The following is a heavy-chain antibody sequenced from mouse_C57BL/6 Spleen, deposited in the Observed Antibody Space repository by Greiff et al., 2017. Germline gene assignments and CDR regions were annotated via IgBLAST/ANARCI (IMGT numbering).Heavy chain of an antibody. CDR2: IYPSDSET. J-gene: IGHJ2*01. Sequence: QVQLQQSGAELVRPGSSVKLSCKASGYTFTSYWMDWVKQRPGQGLEWIGNIYPSDSETHYNQKFKDKATLTVDKSSSTAYMQLSSLTSEDSAVYYCARRRDGNYGYWGQGTTLTVSS. D-gene: IGHD2-1*01. CDR3: ARRRDGNYGY. CDR1: GYTFTSYW. V-gene: IGHV1-61*01.